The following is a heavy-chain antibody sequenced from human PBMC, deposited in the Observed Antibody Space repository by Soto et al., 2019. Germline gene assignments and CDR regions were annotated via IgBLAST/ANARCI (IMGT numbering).Heavy chain of an antibody. J-gene: IGHJ4*02. Sequence: PGGSLRLSCAASGFTFSSYAMSWVRQAPGKGLKWVSAMNGSGGSTDYADSVKGRFTISRDNSKNTLYLQMNSLRAEDTAVYYCAKSKITMIVVASDYWGQGTLVTVSS. CDR1: GFTFSSYA. CDR3: AKSKITMIVVASDY. D-gene: IGHD3-22*01. V-gene: IGHV3-23*01. CDR2: MNGSGGST.